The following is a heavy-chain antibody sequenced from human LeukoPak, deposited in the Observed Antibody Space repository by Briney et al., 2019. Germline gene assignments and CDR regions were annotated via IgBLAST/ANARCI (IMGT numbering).Heavy chain of an antibody. Sequence: GGSLRLSCVGFGGSFNEYAMHWVRQVPGKGLEWVSGITWDGGSIDYADSVKGRFTISRHNARNSLYLQMDSLRAEDTASYYCVRPNYHVAGAYYFYMDVWGKGTTVTVSS. CDR2: ITWDGGSI. CDR3: VRPNYHVAGAYYFYMDV. J-gene: IGHJ6*03. D-gene: IGHD1-7*01. CDR1: GGSFNEYA. V-gene: IGHV3-9*01.